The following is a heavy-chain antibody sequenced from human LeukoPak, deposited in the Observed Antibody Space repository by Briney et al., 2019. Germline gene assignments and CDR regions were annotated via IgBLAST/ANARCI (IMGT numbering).Heavy chain of an antibody. CDR3: ARGSSWYRSFDWYFDL. CDR2: ISVYNGNT. Sequence: ASMKVSCKASGYTFTSYGISWVRQAPGQGLEWMGWISVYNGNTNYAQKLQGRVTMTTDTSTSTAYMEPRSLRSDDTAVYYCARGSSWYRSFDWYFDLWGRGTLVTVSS. J-gene: IGHJ2*01. D-gene: IGHD6-13*01. V-gene: IGHV1-18*01. CDR1: GYTFTSYG.